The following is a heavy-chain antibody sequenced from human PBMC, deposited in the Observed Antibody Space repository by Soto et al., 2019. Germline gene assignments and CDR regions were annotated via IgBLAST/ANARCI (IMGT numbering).Heavy chain of an antibody. D-gene: IGHD3-3*01. Sequence: PGGSLRLSCAASGFTFDEYAMHWVRQPPGKGLEWVSLISWDGSNRYYADSVQGRFTISRDNSKYSLYLEMNSLRPEDTALYYCAKDISRGPTKNYDFWSGPDYWGQGTLVTASS. CDR2: ISWDGSNR. CDR3: AKDISRGPTKNYDFWSGPDY. V-gene: IGHV3-43D*04. J-gene: IGHJ4*02. CDR1: GFTFDEYA.